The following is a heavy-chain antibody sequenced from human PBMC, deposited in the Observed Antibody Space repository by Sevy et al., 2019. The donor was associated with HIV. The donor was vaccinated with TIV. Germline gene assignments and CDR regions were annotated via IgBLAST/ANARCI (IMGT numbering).Heavy chain of an antibody. J-gene: IGHJ6*02. CDR3: ARVRYDSSGYFYYYGMDV. CDR2: IYSGGST. Sequence: GGSLRLSCAASGFTVSSNYMSWVRHAPGKGLEWVSVIYSGGSTYYADPVKGRFTISRDNSKNTLYLQMNSLRAEDTAVYYCARVRYDSSGYFYYYGMDVWGQGTTVTVSS. CDR1: GFTVSSNY. D-gene: IGHD3-22*01. V-gene: IGHV3-53*01.